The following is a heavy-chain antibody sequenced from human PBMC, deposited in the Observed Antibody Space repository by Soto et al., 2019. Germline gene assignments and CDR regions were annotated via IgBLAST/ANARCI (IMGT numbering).Heavy chain of an antibody. CDR1: GGSISSGDYY. D-gene: IGHD3-3*01. J-gene: IGHJ5*02. CDR2: IYYSGST. Sequence: QVPLQESGPGLLKPSQTLSLTCTVSGGSISSGDYYWSWIRQHPGKGLELIGYIYYSGSTYYNPSIKSRVTLSVDTSKNNCSLKLSTVTVADAGVYYCARWWSGSRQGFDPWGQGTLVNVSS. CDR3: ARWWSGSRQGFDP. V-gene: IGHV4-31*03.